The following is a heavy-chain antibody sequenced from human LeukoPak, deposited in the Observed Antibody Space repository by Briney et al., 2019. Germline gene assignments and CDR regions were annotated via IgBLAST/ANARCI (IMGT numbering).Heavy chain of an antibody. CDR1: GFTFSSYW. Sequence: PGGSLRLSCTASGFTFSSYWILWVRQAPGKGLVWVSRTNTDGTNTRYADSVKGRFTISRDNAKNTLYLQTNSLRAEDTAVYYCARELAPTSSSSSLNYNYYGMDIWGQGTTVIVSS. V-gene: IGHV3-74*01. CDR2: TNTDGTNT. D-gene: IGHD6-6*01. CDR3: ARELAPTSSSSSLNYNYYGMDI. J-gene: IGHJ6*02.